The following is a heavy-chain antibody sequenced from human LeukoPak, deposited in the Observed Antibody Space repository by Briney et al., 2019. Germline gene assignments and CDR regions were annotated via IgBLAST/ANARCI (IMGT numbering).Heavy chain of an antibody. Sequence: ALVKLSCKASGYTFTSYYMHWVRQAPGQGLEWMGIINPSGGSTSYAQKFQGRVTMTRNTSTSTVYMELSSLRSEDTAVYYCARGSRYYDSSGYYFDYWGQGTLVTVSS. J-gene: IGHJ4*02. CDR2: INPSGGST. CDR1: GYTFTSYY. D-gene: IGHD3-22*01. V-gene: IGHV1-46*01. CDR3: ARGSRYYDSSGYYFDY.